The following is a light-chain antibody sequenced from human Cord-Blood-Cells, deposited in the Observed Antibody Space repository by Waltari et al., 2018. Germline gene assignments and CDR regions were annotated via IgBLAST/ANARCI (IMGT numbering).Light chain of an antibody. CDR3: QQRSNWPWT. CDR1: QSVSSY. CDR2: DAS. V-gene: IGKV3-11*01. Sequence: EIVLTQSPAPLSSSPGELSTLSCRASQSVSSYLAWYQQKPGQAPRLLIYDASNRATGIPARFSGSGSGTDFTLTISSLEPEDFAVYYCQQRSNWPWTFGQGTKVEIK. J-gene: IGKJ1*01.